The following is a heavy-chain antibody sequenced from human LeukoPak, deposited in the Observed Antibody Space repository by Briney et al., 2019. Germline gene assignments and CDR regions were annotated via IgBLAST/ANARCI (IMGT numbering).Heavy chain of an antibody. CDR1: GYTFTGYY. J-gene: IGHJ4*02. CDR3: ARDPDIVVVVAAHFDY. V-gene: IGHV1-2*02. D-gene: IGHD2-15*01. Sequence: ASVKVSCKASGYTFTGYYMHWVRQAPGQGLEWMGWINPNSGGTNYAQKFQGRVTMTRDTSISTAYMELSRLRSDDTAVYYCARDPDIVVVVAAHFDYWGQGTLVTVSS. CDR2: INPNSGGT.